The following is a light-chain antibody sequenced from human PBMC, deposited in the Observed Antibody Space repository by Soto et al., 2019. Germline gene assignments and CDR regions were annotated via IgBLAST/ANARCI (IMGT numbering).Light chain of an antibody. CDR1: SSDVGSYNL. CDR2: EGS. J-gene: IGLJ2*01. V-gene: IGLV2-23*03. CDR3: CSYAGSSTFVEVV. Sequence: QSALTQPASVSGSPGQSITISCTGTSSDVGSYNLVSWYQQHPGKAPKLMIYEGSKRPSGVSNRFSGSKSGNTASLTISGLQAEDEADYYCCSYAGSSTFVEVVFGGGTKLTVL.